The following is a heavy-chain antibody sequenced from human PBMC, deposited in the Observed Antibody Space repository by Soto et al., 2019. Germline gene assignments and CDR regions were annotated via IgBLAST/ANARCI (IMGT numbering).Heavy chain of an antibody. CDR2: IFHSGSP. D-gene: IGHD3-16*01. J-gene: IGHJ3*02. V-gene: IGHV4-31*03. CDR3: ASAYDYDATLNDAFDI. Sequence: QVQLQESCPGLVKPSQTLSLTCTVSGGSLSSRGYYWTWIRQHPGKGLEWIGYIFHSGSPYYNPSLKSRVSISVDTSKNQFSLELSSVSAADTAVYFCASAYDYDATLNDAFDIWGQGTMVTVSS. CDR1: GGSLSSRGYY.